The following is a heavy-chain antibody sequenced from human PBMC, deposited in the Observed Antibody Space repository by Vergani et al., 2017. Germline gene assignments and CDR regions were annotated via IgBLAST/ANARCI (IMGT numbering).Heavy chain of an antibody. CDR2: IKQDGSEK. V-gene: IGHV3-7*01. CDR1: GFTFSSYW. CDR3: ARDSGYGDYSS. Sequence: EVQLVESGGGLVQPGGSLRLPCAASGFTFSSYWMSWVRQAPGKGLEWVANIKQDGSEKYCVDSVKGRFTISRDNAKNSLYLQMNSLRAEDTAVYYCARDSGYGDYSSWGQGTLVTVSS. J-gene: IGHJ5*02. D-gene: IGHD4-17*01.